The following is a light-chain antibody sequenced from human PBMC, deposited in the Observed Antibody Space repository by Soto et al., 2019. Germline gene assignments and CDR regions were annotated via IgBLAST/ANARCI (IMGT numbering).Light chain of an antibody. CDR1: ALPKQY. J-gene: IGLJ2*01. CDR2: KDS. CDR3: QSADSSGTYDVV. Sequence: SYELTQPPSVSVSPGQTARITFSGDALPKQYAYWYQQKPGQAPVLVIYKDSERPSGIPERFSGTSSGTTVTLTISGVQAEDEADYYCQSADSSGTYDVVFGGGTKVTVL. V-gene: IGLV3-25*03.